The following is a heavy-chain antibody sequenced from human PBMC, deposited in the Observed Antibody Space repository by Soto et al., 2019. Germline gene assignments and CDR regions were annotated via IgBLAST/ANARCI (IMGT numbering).Heavy chain of an antibody. V-gene: IGHV4-31*03. J-gene: IGHJ3*02. CDR3: ARGRRGVRGAPWAFDI. Sequence: SETLSLTCTVSGGSISSGGYYWSWIRHHPGKGLEWIGYIYYSGSTYYNPSLKSRVTISVDTSKNQFSLKLSSVTAADTAVYYCARGRRGVRGAPWAFDIWGQGTMVTVSS. CDR2: IYYSGST. D-gene: IGHD3-10*01. CDR1: GGSISSGGYY.